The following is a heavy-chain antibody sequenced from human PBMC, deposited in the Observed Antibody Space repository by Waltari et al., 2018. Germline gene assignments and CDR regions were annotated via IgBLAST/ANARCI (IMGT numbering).Heavy chain of an antibody. CDR1: GYSISSAYF. J-gene: IGHJ4*02. CDR3: AKSLYTGSVSYMLTDV. V-gene: IGHV4-38-2*02. D-gene: IGHD2-8*02. Sequence: QVQLLESGPGLVQLSETLARTSTVPGYSISSAYFWGWIRQPPGKGLEWIGSVHHSGSAYYNPSLQSRVTISVDTTRGQVSLKRSSVTAADTAVYYCAKSLYTGSVSYMLTDVWGLGTLVTVSS. CDR2: VHHSGSA.